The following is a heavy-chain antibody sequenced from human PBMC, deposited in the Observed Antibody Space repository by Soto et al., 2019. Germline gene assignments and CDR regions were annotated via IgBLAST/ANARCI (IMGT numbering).Heavy chain of an antibody. D-gene: IGHD1-1*01. J-gene: IGHJ4*02. CDR1: GFPFTTFA. V-gene: IGHV3-64D*08. CDR3: IKRSTTLVNGPYYFDY. Sequence: GGSLSLSCSASGFPFTTFAMYWVRQAPGRGLEYVSAITSNGGSAFYADSVKGRFTISRDNSKNTLYLQMSSLRGEDTAVYYCIKRSTTLVNGPYYFDYWGQGTLVTVS. CDR2: ITSNGGSA.